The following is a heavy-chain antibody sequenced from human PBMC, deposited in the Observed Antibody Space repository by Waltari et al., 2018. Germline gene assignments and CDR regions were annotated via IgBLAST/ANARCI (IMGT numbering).Heavy chain of an antibody. Sequence: QVQLVQTGAEVRRPAAPGKVSCKATGYTLASDYMRWVRQAPGQGLEWMGRINPNSGDTNYARKFQDRVTMTRDTSVNTAYMVVGRLTSDDTAVYFCARESAFSTSWYPGFDPWGQGTLVTVAS. CDR2: INPNSGDT. CDR3: ARESAFSTSWYPGFDP. D-gene: IGHD2-2*01. V-gene: IGHV1-2*06. CDR1: GYTLASDY. J-gene: IGHJ5*02.